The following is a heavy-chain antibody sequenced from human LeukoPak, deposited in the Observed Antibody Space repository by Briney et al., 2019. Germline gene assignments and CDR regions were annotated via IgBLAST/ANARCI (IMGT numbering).Heavy chain of an antibody. V-gene: IGHV3-48*03. CDR3: AKTLVGPTFSFSDY. J-gene: IGHJ4*02. Sequence: GGSLRLSCAASGFTFSDYEMNWVRQAPGKGLEWVSYISGSGSTIYYADSVKGRFTISRDNAKNSLYLQMNSLRAEDTAVYYCAKTLVGPTFSFSDYWGQGTLVTVSS. D-gene: IGHD1-26*01. CDR1: GFTFSDYE. CDR2: ISGSGSTI.